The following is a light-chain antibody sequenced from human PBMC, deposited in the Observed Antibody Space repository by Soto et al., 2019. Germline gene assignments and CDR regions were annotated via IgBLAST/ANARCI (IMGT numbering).Light chain of an antibody. CDR1: SSDVGSYNY. Sequence: QSALTQPASVSGSPGQSITISCTGTSSDVGSYNYVSWYQQHPGKAPKLMIYEVSNRPSGVSNRFSGSKSGNTASLTISGLQAEDEANYTSISTRVFGGGTKLTVL. V-gene: IGLV2-14*01. CDR2: EVS. CDR3: ISTRV. J-gene: IGLJ3*02.